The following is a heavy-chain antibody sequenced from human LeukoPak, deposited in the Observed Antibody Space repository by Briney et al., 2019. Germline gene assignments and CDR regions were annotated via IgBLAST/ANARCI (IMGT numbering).Heavy chain of an antibody. Sequence: SETLSLTCTVSGGSISSYYWSWIRQPPGKGLEWIGYIYYSGSTNYNPSLKSRVTISVDTSKNQFSLKLSSVTAADTAVYYCARTLLWFGELMFYMGVWGKGTTVTISS. D-gene: IGHD3-10*01. V-gene: IGHV4-59*01. CDR3: ARTLLWFGELMFYMGV. CDR2: IYYSGST. J-gene: IGHJ6*03. CDR1: GGSISSYY.